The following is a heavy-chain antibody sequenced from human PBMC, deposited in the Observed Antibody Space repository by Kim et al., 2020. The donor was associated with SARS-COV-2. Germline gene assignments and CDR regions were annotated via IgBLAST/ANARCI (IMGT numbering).Heavy chain of an antibody. Sequence: GESLKISCKGSGYSFTSYWIGWVRQMPGKGLEWMGIIYPGDSDTRYSPSFQGQVTISADKSISTAYLQWSSLKASDTAMYYCARHYSVGATTGLAPRPFDDWGQGTLVTVSS. D-gene: IGHD1-26*01. J-gene: IGHJ4*02. CDR3: ARHYSVGATTGLAPRPFDD. CDR2: IYPGDSDT. CDR1: GYSFTSYW. V-gene: IGHV5-51*01.